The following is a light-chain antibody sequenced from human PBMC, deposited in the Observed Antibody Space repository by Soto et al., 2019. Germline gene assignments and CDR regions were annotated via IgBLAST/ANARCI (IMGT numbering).Light chain of an antibody. CDR2: EAS. CDR1: SSDVGDYNS. CDR3: SSYASGSIYV. V-gene: IGLV2-14*01. Sequence: QSVLAQPASVSGSPGQSITISCTGTSSDVGDYNSVSWYQQHPGKAPKLVIFEASDRPSGVSNRFSGSKSGNTASLTISGLQPEDEADYYCSSYASGSIYVFGTGTKLTVL. J-gene: IGLJ1*01.